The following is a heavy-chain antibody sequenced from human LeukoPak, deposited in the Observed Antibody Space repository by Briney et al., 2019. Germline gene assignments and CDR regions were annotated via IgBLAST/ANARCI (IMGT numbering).Heavy chain of an antibody. CDR3: AKEGYDSSSNADFDS. J-gene: IGHJ4*02. CDR2: ISGNGGIT. Sequence: GGSLRLSCAASRFIFSNYAMSWFRQAPEKGLEWVSSISGNGGITYYADSVKGRFTISRDNSKNTLYLQMNSLRAEDTAVYYCAKEGYDSSSNADFDSWGQGTLVIVSS. V-gene: IGHV3-23*01. D-gene: IGHD6-13*01. CDR1: RFIFSNYA.